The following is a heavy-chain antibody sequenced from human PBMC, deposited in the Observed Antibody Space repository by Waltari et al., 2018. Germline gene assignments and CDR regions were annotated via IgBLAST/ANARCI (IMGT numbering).Heavy chain of an antibody. J-gene: IGHJ6*02. Sequence: QVQLVQSGAEVKKPGSSVKVSCKASGGTFSSYAISWVRQAPGQGLEWMGGIIPIFGTANYAQKFQGRVTITADESTSTAYMELSSLRSEDTAVYYCARGETVTGYYYYYGMDVWGQGTTVTVSS. V-gene: IGHV1-69*13. CDR3: ARGETVTGYYYYYGMDV. D-gene: IGHD4-4*01. CDR1: GGTFSSYA. CDR2: IIPIFGTA.